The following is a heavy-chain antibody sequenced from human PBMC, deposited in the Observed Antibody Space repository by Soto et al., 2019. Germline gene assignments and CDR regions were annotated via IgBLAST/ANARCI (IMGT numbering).Heavy chain of an antibody. CDR3: ARGGRYCTNGVCYTYWCDP. D-gene: IGHD2-8*01. CDR1: GGSISSGGYS. CDR2: IYHSGST. Sequence: QLQLQESGSGLVKPSQTLSLTCAVSGGSISSGGYSWSWIRQPPGKGLEWIGYIYHSGSTYYNPSLKSRVTISVDRSKNQFSLKLSSVTAADTAVYYCARGGRYCTNGVCYTYWCDPWGQGTLVTVSS. J-gene: IGHJ5*02. V-gene: IGHV4-30-2*01.